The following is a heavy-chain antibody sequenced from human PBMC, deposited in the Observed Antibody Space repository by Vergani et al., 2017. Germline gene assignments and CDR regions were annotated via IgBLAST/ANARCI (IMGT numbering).Heavy chain of an antibody. V-gene: IGHV3-23*04. CDR1: GFTFSSAW. J-gene: IGHJ6*02. D-gene: IGHD2-15*01. CDR3: ASEGYCSGGRCYYYGMDV. CDR2: ISSSDTST. Sequence: EVQPVESGGGLVKPGGSLRLSCTTSGFTFSSAWMSWVRQAPGKGLEWVSTISSSDTSTYYADSVKGRFTISRDNSKNTLYLQMNSLRAEDTAVYYCASEGYCSGGRCYYYGMDVWGQGTTVTVSS.